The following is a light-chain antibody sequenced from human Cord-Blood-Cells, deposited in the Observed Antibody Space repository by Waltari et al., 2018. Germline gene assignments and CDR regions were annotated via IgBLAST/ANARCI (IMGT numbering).Light chain of an antibody. CDR2: KDS. CDR1: AFPKQY. Sequence: SYELIQPPSVSVSPGQTARITCSGDAFPKQYAYWYPQKPGQAPVLVIYKDSERPSGIPERFSGSSSGTTVTLTISGVQAEDEADYYCQSADSSGTYVVFGGGTKLTVL. V-gene: IGLV3-25*01. J-gene: IGLJ2*01. CDR3: QSADSSGTYVV.